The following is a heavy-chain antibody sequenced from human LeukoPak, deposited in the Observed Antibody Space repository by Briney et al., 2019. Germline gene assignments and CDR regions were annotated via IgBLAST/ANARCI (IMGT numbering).Heavy chain of an antibody. D-gene: IGHD3-16*01. V-gene: IGHV1-18*01. J-gene: IGHJ4*02. Sequence: GASVKVSCKASGYTFTSYGISWVRQAPGQGLEWMGWISAYNGNTNYAQKLQGRVTMTTDTPTRTAYMELRSLSSDDSAVYYCARDSGNAYLYWGQGTLVTVSS. CDR1: GYTFTSYG. CDR3: ARDSGNAYLY. CDR2: ISAYNGNT.